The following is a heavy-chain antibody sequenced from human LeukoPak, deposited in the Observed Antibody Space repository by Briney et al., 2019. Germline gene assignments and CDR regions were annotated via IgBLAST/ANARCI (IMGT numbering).Heavy chain of an antibody. V-gene: IGHV3-23*01. J-gene: IGHJ4*02. CDR3: AKGGPQFFDY. CDR2: ISGSGGTT. CDR1: GFTFSNYA. D-gene: IGHD5-24*01. Sequence: GGSLRLSCVASGFTFSNYAMTWVRQAPGKGLEWVSTISGSGGTTNYADSVKGRFTISRDSSKSTLYLQMNSLRAEDTAVYFCAKGGPQFFDYWGQGTLVTVSS.